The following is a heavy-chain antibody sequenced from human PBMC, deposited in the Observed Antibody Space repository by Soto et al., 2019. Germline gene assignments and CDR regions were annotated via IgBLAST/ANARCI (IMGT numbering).Heavy chain of an antibody. CDR3: AHWDRYGSGSTQCFDY. Sequence: QITLKESGPTLVKPTQTLTLTCTFSGFSLSTSGVGVGWIRQPPGKALEWLAFIYWDDDKRYSPSLKSRLSITKDTSKNQVVLTMTNMGPVDTATYYCAHWDRYGSGSTQCFDYWGQGTLVTVSS. CDR1: GFSLSTSGVG. D-gene: IGHD3-10*01. J-gene: IGHJ4*02. CDR2: IYWDDDK. V-gene: IGHV2-5*02.